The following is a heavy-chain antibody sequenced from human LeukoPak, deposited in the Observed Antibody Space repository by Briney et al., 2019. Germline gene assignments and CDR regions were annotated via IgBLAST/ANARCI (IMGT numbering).Heavy chain of an antibody. V-gene: IGHV4-61*01. Sequence: SETLSLTCTVSGDPISGYSNYKWSWIRQPPGKGLEWIGYIYYHGSTNYNPSLKSRVTFSVDTSKNQFSLKLTSVTAADTAVYYGAREYSAFDYWGQGTLVTVSS. CDR3: AREYSAFDY. D-gene: IGHD6-13*01. J-gene: IGHJ4*02. CDR2: IYYHGST. CDR1: GDPISGYSNYK.